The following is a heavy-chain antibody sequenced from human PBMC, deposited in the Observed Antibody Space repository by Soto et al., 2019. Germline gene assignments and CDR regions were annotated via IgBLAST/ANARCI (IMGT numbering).Heavy chain of an antibody. Sequence: GASVKVSCKASGYTFTSYGISWVRQAPGQGLEWMGWISAYNGNANYAQKLQGRVTMTTDTSTSTAYMELRSLRSDDTAVYYCARAGLSVLMMYAAPSFDCWGQGTLVTVSS. CDR1: GYTFTSYG. J-gene: IGHJ4*01. V-gene: IGHV1-18*01. D-gene: IGHD2-8*01. CDR2: ISAYNGNA. CDR3: ARAGLSVLMMYAAPSFDC.